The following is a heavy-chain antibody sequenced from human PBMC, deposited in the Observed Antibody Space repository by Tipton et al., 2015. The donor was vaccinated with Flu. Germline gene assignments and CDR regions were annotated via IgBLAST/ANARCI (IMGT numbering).Heavy chain of an antibody. D-gene: IGHD7-27*01. V-gene: IGHV3-33*01. CDR2: IWYDGSNK. CDR1: GFTFSSYG. Sequence: SLRLSCAASGFTFSSYGMHWVRQAPGKGLEWVAVIWYDGSNKYYADSVKGRFTISRDNSKNTLYLQMNSLRAEDTAVYYCARDGEGDAFDIWGQGTMVTVSS. J-gene: IGHJ3*02. CDR3: ARDGEGDAFDI.